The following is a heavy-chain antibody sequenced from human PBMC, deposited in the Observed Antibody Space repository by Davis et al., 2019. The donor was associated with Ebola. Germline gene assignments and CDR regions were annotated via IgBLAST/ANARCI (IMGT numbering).Heavy chain of an antibody. J-gene: IGHJ4*02. CDR1: GFIFSGFV. CDR3: TRHADSGYDED. CDR2: IRSKAKSYAT. D-gene: IGHD5-12*01. Sequence: GESLKISCAASGFIFSGFVMHWVRQASGKGLEWVGCIRSKAKSYATAYAASVKGRFTISRDDSKNTAYLQMNSLKTEDTAVYYCTRHADSGYDEDWGQGTLVTVSS. V-gene: IGHV3-73*01.